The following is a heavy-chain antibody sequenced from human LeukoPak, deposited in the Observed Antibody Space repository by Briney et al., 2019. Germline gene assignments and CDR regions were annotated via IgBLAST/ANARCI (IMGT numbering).Heavy chain of an antibody. CDR3: ARGNIPNCYDSSGYWLDY. V-gene: IGHV4-34*01. Sequence: SETLSLTCAVYGGSFSGYYWSWIRQPPGKGLEWIGEINHSGSTTYNPSLKSRVTISVDTSKIQFSLKLSSVTAADTAVYYCARGNIPNCYDSSGYWLDYWGQGTLVTVSS. CDR1: GGSFSGYY. J-gene: IGHJ4*02. D-gene: IGHD3-22*01. CDR2: INHSGST.